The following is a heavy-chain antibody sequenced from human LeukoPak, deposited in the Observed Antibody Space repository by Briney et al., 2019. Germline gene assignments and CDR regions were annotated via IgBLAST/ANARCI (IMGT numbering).Heavy chain of an antibody. CDR1: GFTFSGSA. CDR3: TLPRGFCTNGVCPNYYYYYMDV. Sequence: PGGSLRLSCAASGFTFSGSAMHWVRQASGKGLERVGRIRSKANSYATAYAASVKGRFTISRDDSKNTAYLQMNSLKTEDTAEYYCTLPRGFCTNGVCPNYYYYYMDVWGKGTTVTVSS. J-gene: IGHJ6*03. D-gene: IGHD2-8*01. CDR2: IRSKANSYAT. V-gene: IGHV3-73*01.